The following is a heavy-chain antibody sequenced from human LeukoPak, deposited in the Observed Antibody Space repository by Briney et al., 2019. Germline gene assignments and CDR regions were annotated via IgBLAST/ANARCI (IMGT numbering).Heavy chain of an antibody. D-gene: IGHD3-22*01. J-gene: IGHJ1*01. CDR1: GFTFSSYA. CDR3: AKGGHRVVIISAHFQH. V-gene: IGHV3-23*01. Sequence: PGGSLRLSCAASGFTFSSYAMSWVRQAPGKGLEWVSAISGSGGSTYYADSVKGRFTISRDNSKNTLNLQMNSLRAEDTAVYYCAKGGHRVVIISAHFQHWGQGTLVTVSS. CDR2: ISGSGGST.